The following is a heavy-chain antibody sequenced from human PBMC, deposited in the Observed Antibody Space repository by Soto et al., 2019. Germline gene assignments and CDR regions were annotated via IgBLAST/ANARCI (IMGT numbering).Heavy chain of an antibody. CDR3: ARSPYGLDV. CDR1: GFTFSSYW. J-gene: IGHJ6*02. CDR2: INDNGSNP. V-gene: IGHV3-74*01. Sequence: GGSLRLSCAASGFTFSSYWMHWVRQAPGKGLVWVSRINDNGSNPTYADSVKGRFTISRDNAKNTLYLQMNSLRAEDTAVYYCARSPYGLDVWGQGTTVTVSS.